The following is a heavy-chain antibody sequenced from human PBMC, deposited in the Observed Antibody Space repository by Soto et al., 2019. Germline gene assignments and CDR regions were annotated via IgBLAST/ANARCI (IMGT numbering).Heavy chain of an antibody. J-gene: IGHJ5*02. Sequence: GGSLRLSCAASGFTFSSYAMHWVRQAPGKGLEWVAVITYDGSNKYYADSVKGRFTISRDNSKNTMYLQMNSLRAEDTAVYYCASALSNYYDRSGYYSGNWFVPWGQGTVVTVAS. CDR2: ITYDGSNK. CDR3: ASALSNYYDRSGYYSGNWFVP. D-gene: IGHD3-22*01. V-gene: IGHV3-30-3*01. CDR1: GFTFSSYA.